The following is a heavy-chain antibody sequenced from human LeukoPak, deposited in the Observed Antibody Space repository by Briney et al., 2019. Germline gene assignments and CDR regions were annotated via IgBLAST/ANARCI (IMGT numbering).Heavy chain of an antibody. Sequence: GGSLRLSCAASGFTFSSYSMNWVRQAQGKGLEWVSYISSGSRTIYYADSVKGRFTMSRDNAKNSLYLQMNSLRAEDTAVYSCARESISGHRDFDYWGQGALVTVSS. CDR2: ISSGSRTI. D-gene: IGHD1-26*01. CDR3: ARESISGHRDFDY. J-gene: IGHJ4*02. CDR1: GFTFSSYS. V-gene: IGHV3-48*01.